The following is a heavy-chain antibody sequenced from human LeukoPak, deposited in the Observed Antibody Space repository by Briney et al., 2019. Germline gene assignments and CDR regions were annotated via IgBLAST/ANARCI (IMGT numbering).Heavy chain of an antibody. CDR1: GDSVSSNSVT. CDR2: TYYRSTWYN. CDR3: ARRLTQYDCFDP. J-gene: IGHJ5*02. D-gene: IGHD2-2*01. Sequence: SQTLSLTCAISGDSVSSNSVTWNWIRQSPSRGLEWLGRTYYRSTWYNDYAVSVRGRITVNPDTSKNQFSLHLNSVTPEDTAVYYCARRLTQYDCFDPWGQGTLVTVFS. V-gene: IGHV6-1*01.